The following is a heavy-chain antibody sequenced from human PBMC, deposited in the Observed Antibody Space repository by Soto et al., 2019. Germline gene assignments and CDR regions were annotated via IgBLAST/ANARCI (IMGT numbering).Heavy chain of an antibody. Sequence: ASVKVSCKASGYTFTSYYMSWVRQAPGQGLEWMGIINPSGVSTTYARKFQGRVTMTRDTSTSTVYMELSSLRSEDTAVYYCARAGDGYNFFSCDYWGQRTLVTVSS. V-gene: IGHV1-46*01. J-gene: IGHJ4*02. CDR3: ARAGDGYNFFSCDY. D-gene: IGHD5-12*01. CDR2: INPSGVST. CDR1: GYTFTSYY.